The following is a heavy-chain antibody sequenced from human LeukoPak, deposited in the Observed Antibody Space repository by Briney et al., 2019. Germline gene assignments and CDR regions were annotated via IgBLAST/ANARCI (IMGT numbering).Heavy chain of an antibody. CDR1: GYSFTSYW. Sequence: GESLKISCKGSGYSFTSYWIGWVRQMPGKGLEWMGIIYPGDSDTRYSPSFQGQVTISADKSISTAYLQWSSLKASDTAMYYCARQFETTVTTGWVGAFDIWGQGTMVTVSS. V-gene: IGHV5-51*01. CDR3: ARQFETTVTTGWVGAFDI. CDR2: IYPGDSDT. J-gene: IGHJ3*02. D-gene: IGHD4-11*01.